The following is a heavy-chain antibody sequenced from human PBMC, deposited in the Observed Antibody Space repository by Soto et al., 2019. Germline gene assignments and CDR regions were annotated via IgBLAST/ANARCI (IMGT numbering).Heavy chain of an antibody. J-gene: IGHJ3*02. V-gene: IGHV1-2*04. D-gene: IGHD3-3*01. CDR2: INPATGAA. CDR1: GYPVTAYY. CDR3: ARGGGVGVAGSAAFDM. Sequence: QLHLVQSGAVVKKPGASVTVSCSASGYPVTAYYMHWVRQAPGRGLEWMGGINPATGAAKYTQTFMGWVTRTRDTSTSTAFMELSGLTTEVSAVFYCARGGGVGVAGSAAFDMWGQGTLVTVSS.